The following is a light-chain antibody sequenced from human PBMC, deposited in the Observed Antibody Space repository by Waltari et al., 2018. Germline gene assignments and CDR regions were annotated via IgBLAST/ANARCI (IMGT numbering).Light chain of an antibody. CDR2: DVS. J-gene: IGLJ1*01. V-gene: IGLV2-11*01. Sequence: QSALTQPRSVSGSPGQSVTISCTGTSSDVGGYNYVSWYQQHPGKAPKLMIYDVSKRPSVVPDRFSGSKSGNTASLTISGLQAEDEADYYCGSYAGSYFGTGTKVTVL. CDR1: SSDVGGYNY. CDR3: GSYAGSY.